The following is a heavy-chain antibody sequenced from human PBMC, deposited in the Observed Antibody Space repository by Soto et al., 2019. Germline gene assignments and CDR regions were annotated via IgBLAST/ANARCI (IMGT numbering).Heavy chain of an antibody. V-gene: IGHV3-48*01. CDR3: ARTGRLRYFDWSYYYYMDV. D-gene: IGHD3-9*01. CDR2: ISSSSSTI. Sequence: GGAQRISCAASGFTFSSYSRNWVRQAPGKGLEWVSYISSSSSTIYYADSVKGRFTISRDNAKNSLYLQMNSLRAEDTAVYYCARTGRLRYFDWSYYYYMDVWGKGTTVTVSS. J-gene: IGHJ6*03. CDR1: GFTFSSYS.